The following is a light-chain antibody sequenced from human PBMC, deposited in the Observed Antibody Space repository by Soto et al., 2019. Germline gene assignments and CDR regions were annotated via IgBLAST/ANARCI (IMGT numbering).Light chain of an antibody. V-gene: IGKV1-5*03. J-gene: IGKJ1*01. CDR1: QSISSW. CDR2: KAS. CDR3: QQYRDNWT. Sequence: DIQMTQSPSNLSASVGDRVTITCRASQSISSWLAWYQQKPGTAPKLLIYKASTLQSGVPSRFSGIGSGTEFTLTISSLQPDDSATYYCQQYRDNWTFGQGTKV.